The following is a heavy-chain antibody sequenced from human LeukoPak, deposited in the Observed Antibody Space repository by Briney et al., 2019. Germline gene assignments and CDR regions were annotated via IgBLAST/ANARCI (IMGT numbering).Heavy chain of an antibody. D-gene: IGHD2-2*01. CDR1: GYSISSGYY. CDR3: ARQRVGVVVVPAAIPWFDP. J-gene: IGHJ5*02. CDR2: IYHSGST. V-gene: IGHV4-38-2*01. Sequence: SETLSLTCAVSGYSISSGYYWGRIRQPPGKGLEWIGSIYHSGSTYYNPSLKSRVTISVDTSKNQFSLKLSSVTAADTAVYYCARQRVGVVVVPAAIPWFDPWGQGTLVTVSS.